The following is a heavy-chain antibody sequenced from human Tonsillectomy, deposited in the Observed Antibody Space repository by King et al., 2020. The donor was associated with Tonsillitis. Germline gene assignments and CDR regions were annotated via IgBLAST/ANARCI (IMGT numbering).Heavy chain of an antibody. CDR3: ARGGYHLPEGYFQH. Sequence: VQLVESGGGLVKPGGSLRLSCAASGFNFSDYSMNWVRQAPGKGLEWVSCISSSSSYRYNADSVKGRFTISRDNAKNSLFLQMNSLRAEDTAVYYCARGGYHLPEGYFQHWGQGTLVTVSS. CDR1: GFNFSDYS. D-gene: IGHD2-2*01. V-gene: IGHV3-21*01. J-gene: IGHJ1*01. CDR2: ISSSSSYR.